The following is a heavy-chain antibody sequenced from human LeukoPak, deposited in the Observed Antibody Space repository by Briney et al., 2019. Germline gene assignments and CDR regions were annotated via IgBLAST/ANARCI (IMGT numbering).Heavy chain of an antibody. CDR3: ATQSPDYSIGPSYGSFNI. CDR1: GFTFSSYA. CDR2: ISGSGGST. J-gene: IGHJ3*02. D-gene: IGHD3-10*01. Sequence: GESLRLSCAASGFTFSSYAMSWVRQAPGKGLEWVSAISGSGGSTYYADSVKGRFTISRDNSKNTLFLQMNSLRAEDTALYYCATQSPDYSIGPSYGSFNIWGQGTKVTVSS. V-gene: IGHV3-23*01.